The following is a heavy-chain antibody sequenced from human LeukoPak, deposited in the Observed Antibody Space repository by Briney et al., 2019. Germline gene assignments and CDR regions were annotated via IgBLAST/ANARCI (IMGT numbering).Heavy chain of an antibody. D-gene: IGHD3-10*01. Sequence: GGTLRLSCAASGFTFSSYGMSWVRQAPGKGLEWVSAISGSGGSTYYADSVKGRFTISRDNSKNTLYLQMNSLRAEDTAVYYCAKGSGWRALVYFDYWGQGTLVTVSS. V-gene: IGHV3-23*01. J-gene: IGHJ4*02. CDR3: AKGSGWRALVYFDY. CDR1: GFTFSSYG. CDR2: ISGSGGST.